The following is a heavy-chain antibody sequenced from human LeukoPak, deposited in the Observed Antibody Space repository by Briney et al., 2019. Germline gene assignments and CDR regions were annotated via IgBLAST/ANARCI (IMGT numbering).Heavy chain of an antibody. J-gene: IGHJ3*02. D-gene: IGHD3-22*01. Sequence: GASVKVSCKASGYTFTGYYMHWVRQAPGQGLEWMGWINPNSGGTNYAQKFQGRVTMTRDTSISTAYMELSRLRSDDTAVYYCARIPPIVVVIRDDAFDIWGQGTMVTVSS. CDR2: INPNSGGT. V-gene: IGHV1-2*02. CDR1: GYTFTGYY. CDR3: ARIPPIVVVIRDDAFDI.